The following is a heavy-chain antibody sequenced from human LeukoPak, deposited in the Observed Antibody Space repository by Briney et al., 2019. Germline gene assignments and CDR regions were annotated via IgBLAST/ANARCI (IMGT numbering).Heavy chain of an antibody. J-gene: IGHJ4*02. CDR2: ISGSGGST. Sequence: GGSLRLSCAASGFTFSSYAMSWVRQAPGKGLEWVSAISGSGGSTYYADSVKGRFTISRDNSKNTLYLQINSLRAEDTAVYHCARKKMAAAGKGAFDYWGQGTLVTVSS. CDR3: ARKKMAAAGKGAFDY. CDR1: GFTFSSYA. D-gene: IGHD6-13*01. V-gene: IGHV3-23*01.